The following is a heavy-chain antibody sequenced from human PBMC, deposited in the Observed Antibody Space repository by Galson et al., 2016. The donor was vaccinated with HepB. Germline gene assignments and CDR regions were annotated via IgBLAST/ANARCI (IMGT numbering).Heavy chain of an antibody. D-gene: IGHD6-25*01. V-gene: IGHV5-51*01. CDR3: ARSTSGGIKDGYFDS. CDR1: GYDFPSYW. J-gene: IGHJ4*02. Sequence: QSGAEVKKPGESLKISCQGFGYDFPSYWLGWVRQMPGKGLEWMGIIDPRDSDTKYNPSFQGQVTMSADKSINTAYLQWSSLRASDTALYYCARSTSGGIKDGYFDSWGQGTLVTVSS. CDR2: IDPRDSDT.